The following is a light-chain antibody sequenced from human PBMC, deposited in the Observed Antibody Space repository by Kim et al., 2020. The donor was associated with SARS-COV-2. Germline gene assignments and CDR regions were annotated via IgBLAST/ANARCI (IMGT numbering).Light chain of an antibody. CDR2: AAS. CDR1: QGIRTY. CDR3: LQHDSYPLT. J-gene: IGKJ4*01. Sequence: ASVGDRVTIACRASQGIRTYLAWFQQKPGQVPKRLIYAASTLQSGVPSRFSGSGSGTEFTLTISSLQPEDFATYYCLQHDSYPLTFGGGTKVDIK. V-gene: IGKV1-17*03.